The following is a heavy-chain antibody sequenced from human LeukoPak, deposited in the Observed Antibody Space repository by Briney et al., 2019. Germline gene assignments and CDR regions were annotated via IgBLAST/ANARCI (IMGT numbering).Heavy chain of an antibody. CDR3: AKRGTVTTFGHCDY. V-gene: IGHV3-23*01. D-gene: IGHD4-17*01. CDR2: ISDTGGST. CDR1: GFTFRSFA. Sequence: PGGSLRLSCAASGFTFRSFAMSWVRQAPGKGLEWVSTISDTGGSTYYADSVKGRFTISRDISKNTLYLQMNSLRAEDTAVYYCAKRGTVTTFGHCDYWGQGTLVTVSS. J-gene: IGHJ4*02.